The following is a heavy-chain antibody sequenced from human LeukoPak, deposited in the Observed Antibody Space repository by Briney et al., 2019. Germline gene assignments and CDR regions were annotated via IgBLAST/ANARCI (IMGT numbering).Heavy chain of an antibody. J-gene: IGHJ6*03. CDR1: GFIFSSYG. CDR2: IRYDGSIK. Sequence: GGSLRLSCAASGFIFSSYGMHWVRQAPGKGLEWVAFIRYDGSIKYYADSVKGRFTISRDNSKNTLYLQMNSLRAEDTAVYYCATADPLLWFGELLYPSYYYYMDVWGKGTTVTVSS. CDR3: ATADPLLWFGELLYPSYYYYMDV. D-gene: IGHD3-10*01. V-gene: IGHV3-30*02.